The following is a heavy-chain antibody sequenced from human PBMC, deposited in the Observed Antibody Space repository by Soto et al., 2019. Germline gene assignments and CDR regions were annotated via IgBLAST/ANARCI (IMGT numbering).Heavy chain of an antibody. Sequence: RASVEVSCKASGYTFSSYSMHWVRQAPGQRLEWMGWINAGYGNTKSSQKFQDRVTISRNTSASTAYMELTSLRSEDTAVYYCARDTGDGTFDFWGQGTLVTVSS. V-gene: IGHV1-3*01. CDR1: GYTFSSYS. D-gene: IGHD7-27*01. CDR3: ARDTGDGTFDF. J-gene: IGHJ4*02. CDR2: INAGYGNT.